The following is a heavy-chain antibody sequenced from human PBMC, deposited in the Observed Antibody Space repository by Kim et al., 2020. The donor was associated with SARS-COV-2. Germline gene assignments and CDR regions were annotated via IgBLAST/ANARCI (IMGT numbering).Heavy chain of an antibody. V-gene: IGHV4-34*01. CDR3: ARAVGDIVATIVDY. Sequence: NPSLKSRVTISVDTSKNQFSLKLSSVTAADTAVYYCARAVGDIVATIVDYWGQGTLVTVSS. J-gene: IGHJ4*02. D-gene: IGHD5-12*01.